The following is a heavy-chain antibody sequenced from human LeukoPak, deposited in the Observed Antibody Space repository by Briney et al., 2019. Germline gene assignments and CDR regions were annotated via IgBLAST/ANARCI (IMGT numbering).Heavy chain of an antibody. J-gene: IGHJ4*02. V-gene: IGHV3-23*01. Sequence: GGSLRLSCAASGFTFSSYAMNWVRQAPGKGLEWVSAISGGGGSTYYADSVKGRFTISRDNSKNTLYLQMNSLRAEDTAVYYCAKDLSSYYYDSSGDFYYFDYWGQGTLVTVSS. D-gene: IGHD3-22*01. CDR1: GFTFSSYA. CDR2: ISGGGGST. CDR3: AKDLSSYYYDSSGDFYYFDY.